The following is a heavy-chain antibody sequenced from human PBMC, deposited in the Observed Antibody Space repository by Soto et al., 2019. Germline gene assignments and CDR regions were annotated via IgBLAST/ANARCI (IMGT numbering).Heavy chain of an antibody. J-gene: IGHJ4*02. CDR2: IYYSGCT. D-gene: IGHD3-10*01. CDR1: GGSISSGDYY. V-gene: IGHV4-30-4*01. CDR3: ARVGGFGATTIDY. Sequence: QVQLQESGPGLVKPSQTLSLTCTVSGGSISSGDYYWSWIRKPPGKGLEWIGYIYYSGCTYYNPSLKSRVTISVDTSKNQFSLKLSSVTAADTAVYYCARVGGFGATTIDYWGQGTLVTVSS.